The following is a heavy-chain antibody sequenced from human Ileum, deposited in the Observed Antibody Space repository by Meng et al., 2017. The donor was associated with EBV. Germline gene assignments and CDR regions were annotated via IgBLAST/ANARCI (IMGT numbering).Heavy chain of an antibody. D-gene: IGHD6-19*01. Sequence: QVPRQESGPGLVKPSGTLSLTCAVSSGYISSSNWWSWVRQPPGKGLEWIGEIYHSGSTNYIPSLKSRVTISVDKSKNQFSLNLSSVAAADTAVYYCARVGQWLPIDYWGQGTLVTVSS. CDR1: SGYISSSNW. CDR3: ARVGQWLPIDY. V-gene: IGHV4-4*02. J-gene: IGHJ4*02. CDR2: IYHSGST.